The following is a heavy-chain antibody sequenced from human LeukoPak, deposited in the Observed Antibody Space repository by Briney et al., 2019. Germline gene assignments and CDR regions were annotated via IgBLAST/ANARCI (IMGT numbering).Heavy chain of an antibody. CDR2: IYYSGST. CDR1: GGSISSYY. CDR3: ARRDGYNYGFFDY. D-gene: IGHD5-24*01. Sequence: SETLSLTCTVSGGSISSYYWGWIRQPPGKGLEWIGSIYYSGSTYYNPSLKSRVTISVDTSKNQFSLKLSSVTAADTAVYYCARRDGYNYGFFDYWGQGTLVTVSS. J-gene: IGHJ4*02. V-gene: IGHV4-39*01.